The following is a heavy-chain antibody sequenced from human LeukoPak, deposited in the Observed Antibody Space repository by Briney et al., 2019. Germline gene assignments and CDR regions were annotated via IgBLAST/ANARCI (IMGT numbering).Heavy chain of an antibody. Sequence: QAGGSLRLSCAASGFTFSSYEMTWVRQAPGKGLEWVSYISSSGSTIYYADSVKGRFTISRDNAKNSLYLQMNSLRAEDTAVYYCARDLVYDYVWRPYYGMDVWGQGTTVTVSS. V-gene: IGHV3-48*03. CDR2: ISSSGSTI. J-gene: IGHJ6*02. CDR1: GFTFSSYE. CDR3: ARDLVYDYVWRPYYGMDV. D-gene: IGHD3-16*01.